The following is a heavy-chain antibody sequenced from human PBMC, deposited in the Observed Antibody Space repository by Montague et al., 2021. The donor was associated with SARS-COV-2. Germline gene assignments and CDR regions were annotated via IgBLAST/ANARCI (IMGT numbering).Heavy chain of an antibody. CDR3: ARGIRRTWIQLWVRSGFDY. CDR2: IYYSXST. V-gene: IGHV4-39*07. Sequence: LVKPTQTLTLTCTFSGFSLTTSGVSVNWIRQPPGKGLEWIGSIYYSXSTYYNPSFKSRVTISVDTSKNQFSLKLSSVTAADTAVYYCARGIRRTWIQLWVRSGFDYWGQGTLVTVSS. J-gene: IGHJ4*02. D-gene: IGHD5-18*01. CDR1: GFSLTTSGVS.